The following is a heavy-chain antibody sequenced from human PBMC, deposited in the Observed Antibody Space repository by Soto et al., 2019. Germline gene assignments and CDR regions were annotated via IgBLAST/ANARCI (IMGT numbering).Heavy chain of an antibody. CDR2: ISYDGTNK. D-gene: IGHD2-2*01. Sequence: QEQLVDSGGGVVQPGGSLRLSCAASGFTFTNYAMHWVRQAPGKGLEWVAVISYDGTNKYYADSVKGRFAISRENSKYTLNLQLGGLRDEDTAVYYCARDGWTSSHWYFELWGRGTLVTVSS. V-gene: IGHV3-30*03. J-gene: IGHJ2*01. CDR1: GFTFTNYA. CDR3: ARDGWTSSHWYFEL.